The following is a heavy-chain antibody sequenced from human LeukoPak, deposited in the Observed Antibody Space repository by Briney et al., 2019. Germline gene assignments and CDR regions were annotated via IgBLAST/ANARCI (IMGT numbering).Heavy chain of an antibody. D-gene: IGHD3-22*01. J-gene: IGHJ5*02. CDR3: ARDLVVVTDPFDP. Sequence: SVKVSCKXSGGTFSSYAISWVRQAPGQGLEWMGGIIPIFGTANYAQKFQGRVTITTDESTSTAYMELSSLRSEDTAVYYCARDLVVVTDPFDPWGQGTLVTVSS. V-gene: IGHV1-69*05. CDR1: GGTFSSYA. CDR2: IIPIFGTA.